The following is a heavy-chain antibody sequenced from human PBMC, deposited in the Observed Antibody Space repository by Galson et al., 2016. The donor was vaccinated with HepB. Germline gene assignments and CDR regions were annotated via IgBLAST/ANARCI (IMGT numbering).Heavy chain of an antibody. D-gene: IGHD6-13*01. CDR2: ISNSGVNT. CDR1: GFTFSTYY. V-gene: IGHV3-11*04. Sequence: SLRLSCAASGFTFSTYYMSWVRQAPGRGLEWVAYISNSGVNTHYAGSVNGRFTISSENAKNSLFLQMNSLRGEDTALYYCARDRTARAAVELWGQGTLVTVSS. J-gene: IGHJ4*02. CDR3: ARDRTARAAVEL.